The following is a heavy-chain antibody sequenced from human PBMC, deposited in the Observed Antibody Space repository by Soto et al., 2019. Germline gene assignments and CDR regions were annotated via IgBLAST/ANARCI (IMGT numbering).Heavy chain of an antibody. Sequence: QVQLVESGGGVVQPGRSLRLSCAASGFSLSTYGMYWVRQAPGKGLEWVAVMWHDGSNKDYADSVKDRFNISRDNSKNTLYLHMNSLRAEDTAVYYCAREQQWVVYGASDIWGQGTMVTVSS. D-gene: IGHD6-19*01. CDR3: AREQQWVVYGASDI. CDR2: MWHDGSNK. CDR1: GFSLSTYG. V-gene: IGHV3-33*01. J-gene: IGHJ3*02.